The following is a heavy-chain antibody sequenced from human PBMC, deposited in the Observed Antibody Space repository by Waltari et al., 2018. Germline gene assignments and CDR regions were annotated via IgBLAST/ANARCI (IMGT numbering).Heavy chain of an antibody. CDR2: FDPEDGET. Sequence: QVQLVQSGAEVKKPGASVKVSCKVSGYTLTELSMHWVRQAPGKGLEWMGGFDPEDGETIYAQKFQGRVTMTEDTSTDTAYMELSSLRSEDTAVYYCATVRRRYYYDSSGYHHFDYWGQGTLVTVSS. V-gene: IGHV1-24*01. CDR3: ATVRRRYYYDSSGYHHFDY. D-gene: IGHD3-22*01. J-gene: IGHJ4*02. CDR1: GYTLTELS.